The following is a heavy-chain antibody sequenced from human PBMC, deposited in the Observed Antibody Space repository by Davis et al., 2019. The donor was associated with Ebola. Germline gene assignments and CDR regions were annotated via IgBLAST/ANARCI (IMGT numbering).Heavy chain of an antibody. V-gene: IGHV4-39*01. Sequence: SETLSLTCTVSGGSISSSSYYWGWIRQPPGKGLEWIATVSNTGRTSYSPSLNRRLTISIDTSNSQFSLRLTSVTAADAAVYYCTRWLYHGSGSVLNWFDPWGPGTLVTVSS. CDR3: TRWLYHGSGSVLNWFDP. D-gene: IGHD3-10*01. J-gene: IGHJ5*02. CDR2: VSNTGRT. CDR1: GGSISSSSYY.